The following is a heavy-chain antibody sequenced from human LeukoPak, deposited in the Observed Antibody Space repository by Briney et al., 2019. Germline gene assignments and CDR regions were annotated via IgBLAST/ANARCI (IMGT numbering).Heavy chain of an antibody. D-gene: IGHD5-18*01. Sequence: AGGSLRLSCAASGFKFSSFSMGWVRQAPGKGLEWLSYITSTSSATYYADSLQGRFPISRDNAKNSLYLQINSLRADDTAVYYCARAIASYGDSAYWGQGTLVTVSS. CDR3: ARAIASYGDSAY. V-gene: IGHV3-48*04. CDR2: ITSTSSAT. CDR1: GFKFSSFS. J-gene: IGHJ4*02.